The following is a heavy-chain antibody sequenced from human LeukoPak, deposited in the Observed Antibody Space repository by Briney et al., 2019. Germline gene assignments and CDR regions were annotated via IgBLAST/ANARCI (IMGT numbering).Heavy chain of an antibody. Sequence: GESLKISCKGYGYSFNSYWIVWVRQMPGKGLELMGIINPDDSDARYSPSSQGQVTITADKSISTAYLQWTSLRASDSAMYYCARFKGDGDDACDIWGQGTMLTVSS. D-gene: IGHD3-10*01. V-gene: IGHV5-51*01. CDR2: INPDDSDA. CDR1: GYSFNSYW. J-gene: IGHJ3*02. CDR3: ARFKGDGDDACDI.